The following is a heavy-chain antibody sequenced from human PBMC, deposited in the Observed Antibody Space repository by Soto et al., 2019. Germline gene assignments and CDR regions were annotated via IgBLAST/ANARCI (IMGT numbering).Heavy chain of an antibody. CDR1: GYTFTGYY. Sequence: ASVKVSCKASGYTFTGYYMHWVRQAPGQGFEWMEWINPNSGGTNYAQKFQGRVTMTRDTSISTVYMELSRLRSDDTAVYYCAGNWNDGDDYFDYWGQGTLVTVSS. CDR2: INPNSGGT. V-gene: IGHV1-2*02. D-gene: IGHD1-1*01. CDR3: AGNWNDGDDYFDY. J-gene: IGHJ4*02.